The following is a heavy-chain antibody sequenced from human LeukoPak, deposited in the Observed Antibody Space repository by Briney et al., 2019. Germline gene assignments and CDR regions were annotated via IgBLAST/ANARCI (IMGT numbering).Heavy chain of an antibody. D-gene: IGHD5-24*01. J-gene: IGHJ4*02. V-gene: IGHV3-23*01. CDR1: GFTFRNHG. CDR2: IIGTGDST. CDR3: AILYNDYVDY. Sequence: GGSLRLSCAASGFTFRNHGMSWVRQAPGEGLEWGSGIIGTGDSTFYADPVKGRFTISRDNSRNTLYLHMNSLRVDDTAVYYCAILYNDYVDYWGQGALVTVSS.